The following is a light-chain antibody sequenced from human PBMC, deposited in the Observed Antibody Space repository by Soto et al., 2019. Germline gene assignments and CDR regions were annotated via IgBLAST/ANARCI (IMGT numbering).Light chain of an antibody. CDR2: GAS. V-gene: IGKV1-5*03. Sequence: DIQMTQSPSTLSASLGDRVTITCRASQTISNWLAWYQQKPGKAPKLLIHGASSLQSGVPSRLSGSGSVTEYTLTISRLQPDDFETYYCQHYNSYPITFGQGTRLEI. CDR1: QTISNW. CDR3: QHYNSYPIT. J-gene: IGKJ5*01.